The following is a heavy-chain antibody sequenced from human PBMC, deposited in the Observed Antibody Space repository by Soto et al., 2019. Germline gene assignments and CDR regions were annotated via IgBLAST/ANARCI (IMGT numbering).Heavy chain of an antibody. CDR2: ISGSSTNI. Sequence: QVQLVESGGGLVKPGGSLRLSCAASGFTFSDYYMSWIRQAPGKGLEWVSFISGSSTNIDYAESVKGRFTISRDNAKNSLYLQMNSLRAEDTAVYYCARGSRVAVSRIYFDYWGQGALVTVSS. J-gene: IGHJ4*02. CDR3: ARGSRVAVSRIYFDY. V-gene: IGHV3-11*01. CDR1: GFTFSDYY. D-gene: IGHD2-15*01.